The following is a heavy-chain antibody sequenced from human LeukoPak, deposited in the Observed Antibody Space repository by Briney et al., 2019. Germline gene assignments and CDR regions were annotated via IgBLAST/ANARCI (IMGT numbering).Heavy chain of an antibody. CDR2: MYTSGST. CDR1: GGSISSSY. D-gene: IGHD1-1*01. CDR3: ARGSWNRIDY. Sequence: SETLSLTCTVSGGSISSSYWNWIRQPAGKGLEWIGLMYTSGSTNSNPSLKSRVTMSVDTSKKQYSLKLSSVTAADTAIYYSARGSWNRIDYWGQGIVVTVSS. J-gene: IGHJ4*02. V-gene: IGHV4-4*07.